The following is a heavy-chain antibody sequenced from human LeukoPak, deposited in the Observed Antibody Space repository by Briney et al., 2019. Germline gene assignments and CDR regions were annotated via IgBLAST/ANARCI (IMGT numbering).Heavy chain of an antibody. D-gene: IGHD3-22*01. Sequence: PGGSLRLSCAASGFTFTNYWMSWVRQAPGKGLEWVANIKKDGSEKYYVDSVKGRFTISRDNAKNSLYLQMNSLRAADTAVYYCARGLMDYDSSGPFDYWGQGTLVTVSS. CDR3: ARGLMDYDSSGPFDY. J-gene: IGHJ4*02. CDR2: IKKDGSEK. CDR1: GFTFTNYW. V-gene: IGHV3-7*03.